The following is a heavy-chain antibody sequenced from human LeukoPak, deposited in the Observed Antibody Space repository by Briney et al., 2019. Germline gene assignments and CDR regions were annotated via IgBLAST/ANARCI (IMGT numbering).Heavy chain of an antibody. D-gene: IGHD2-21*02. Sequence: GGSLRLSCAASAFTFSSYSMNWVRQAPGKGLEWVSSISSSGSYIYYADSVKGRLTISRDNAKNSLYLQMNTLRAEDTAVYYCAKGVKHIVVLTAQHYFDYWGQGTLVTVSS. J-gene: IGHJ4*02. CDR3: AKGVKHIVVLTAQHYFDY. CDR1: AFTFSSYS. V-gene: IGHV3-21*01. CDR2: ISSSGSYI.